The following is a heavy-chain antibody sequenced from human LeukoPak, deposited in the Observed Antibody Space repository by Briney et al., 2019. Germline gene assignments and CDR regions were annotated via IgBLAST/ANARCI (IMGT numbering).Heavy chain of an antibody. CDR2: IYYSGST. V-gene: IGHV4-59*08. CDR1: GGSINTYY. J-gene: IGHJ4*02. D-gene: IGHD3-3*02. Sequence: SETLSLTSIVSGGSINTYYWSWIRQPPGKGLEWIGYIYYSGSTEYNHSLKSRVTISVDTTKNQFSLKLSSVIAADTAIYYCVRHKLEAGFPLDFWGQGTLVTVSS. CDR3: VRHKLEAGFPLDF.